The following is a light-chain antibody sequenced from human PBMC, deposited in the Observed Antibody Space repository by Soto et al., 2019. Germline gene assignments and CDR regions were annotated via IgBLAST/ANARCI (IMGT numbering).Light chain of an antibody. Sequence: TQSPSTLSVSPWGRTILSCRASQTINNYLAWYQQKPGQAPRLLIYDTSKRHPGVTSRFIGSGSGTAFTLTIDSVEPADFATYYCQHRNDWGWKFGQGTKLDI. V-gene: IGKV3-11*01. CDR3: QHRNDWGWK. J-gene: IGKJ1*01. CDR2: DTS. CDR1: QTINNY.